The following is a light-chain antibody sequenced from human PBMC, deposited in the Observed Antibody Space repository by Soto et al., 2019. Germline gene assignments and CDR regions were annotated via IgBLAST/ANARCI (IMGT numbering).Light chain of an antibody. Sequence: DIKMTQSPSTLSASVGDRVTITCRASQSISSWLAWYQQKPGKAPKLLIYKASSLESGVPSRFSGSGSGTEFTLTISSLQPDDFATYYCQQYNSYSFGQGTKV. CDR1: QSISSW. J-gene: IGKJ1*01. CDR2: KAS. CDR3: QQYNSYS. V-gene: IGKV1-5*03.